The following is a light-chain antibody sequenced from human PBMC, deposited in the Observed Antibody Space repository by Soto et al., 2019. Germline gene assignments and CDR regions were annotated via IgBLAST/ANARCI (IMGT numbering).Light chain of an antibody. CDR1: SSDVGGYNY. CDR3: SSYTSSSTLGVV. CDR2: DVS. Sequence: QSALTQPASVSGSPGQSITISCTGTSSDVGGYNYVSWYQQHPGKAPKLMIYDVSNRPSGVSNRFSGYKSGNTASLTISGLHAEDEADYYCSSYTSSSTLGVVFGGGTKVTVL. J-gene: IGLJ2*01. V-gene: IGLV2-14*01.